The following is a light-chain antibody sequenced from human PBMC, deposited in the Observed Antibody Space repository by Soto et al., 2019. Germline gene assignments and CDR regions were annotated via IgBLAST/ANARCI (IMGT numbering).Light chain of an antibody. Sequence: DIQMTQSPSSLSASVGDRVTITCRASESIARHLNWYQQKPGKAPKLLIYDASSLQNGVPSRFRGGGSGTDFTLTISNLQPEDFATYYCQQTYSTLSITFGQGTRLEI. CDR1: ESIARH. V-gene: IGKV1-39*01. CDR3: QQTYSTLSIT. J-gene: IGKJ5*01. CDR2: DAS.